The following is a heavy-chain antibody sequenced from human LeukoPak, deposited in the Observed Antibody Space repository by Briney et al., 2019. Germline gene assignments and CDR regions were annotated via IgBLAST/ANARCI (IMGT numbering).Heavy chain of an antibody. CDR3: AKDYSSGWYFFDY. CDR2: ISGSGGST. CDR1: GFTFSSYA. J-gene: IGHJ4*02. V-gene: IGHV3-23*01. D-gene: IGHD6-19*01. Sequence: PGGSLRLSCAASGFTFSSYAMSWVRQAPGKGLEWVSLISGSGGSTYYADSVKGRFTISRDNSKNTLYLQMNSLGAEDTALYYCAKDYSSGWYFFDYWGQGTLVTVSS.